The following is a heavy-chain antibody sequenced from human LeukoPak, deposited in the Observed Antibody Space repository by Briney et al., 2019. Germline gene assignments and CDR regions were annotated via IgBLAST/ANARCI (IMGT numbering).Heavy chain of an antibody. J-gene: IGHJ5*01. Sequence: SGTLSLTCTVSAASISSSSHHWGWIRQSPGKGLEWNGSVYYGRTTYYSPSLDSRVTISLDTSANQFSLQLNSVTAADTAVYYCVRHDGRGGATMGAFDSWGQGSLVTVSS. CDR2: VYYGRTT. D-gene: IGHD4/OR15-4a*01. CDR1: AASISSSSHH. CDR3: VRHDGRGGATMGAFDS. V-gene: IGHV4-39*01.